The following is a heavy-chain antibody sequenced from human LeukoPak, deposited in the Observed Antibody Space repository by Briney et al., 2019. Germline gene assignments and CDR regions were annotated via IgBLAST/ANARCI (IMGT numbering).Heavy chain of an antibody. Sequence: SETLSLTCTVSGYSISSGYYWGWIRQPPGKGLEWIGSIYHSGSTYYNPSLKSRVTISVDTSKNQFSLKLSSVTAADTAVYYCARGGRFDLDDCWGQGTLVTVSS. CDR3: ARGGRFDLDDC. CDR2: IYHSGST. CDR1: GYSISSGYY. D-gene: IGHD5-12*01. V-gene: IGHV4-38-2*02. J-gene: IGHJ4*02.